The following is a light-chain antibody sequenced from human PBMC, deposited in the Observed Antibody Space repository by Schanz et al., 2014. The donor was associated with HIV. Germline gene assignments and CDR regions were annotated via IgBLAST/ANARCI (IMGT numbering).Light chain of an antibody. CDR1: QSVSTW. J-gene: IGKJ1*01. V-gene: IGKV1-5*03. CDR2: EAS. CDR3: QKYNGAPRT. Sequence: DIQMTQSPSTLSASVGDRVTITCRASQSVSTWLAWYQQKPGQAPNLLISEASTLESGVPSRFSGTGSGTEFTLTISSLQPEDVATYYCQKYNGAPRTFGQGTRVDFK.